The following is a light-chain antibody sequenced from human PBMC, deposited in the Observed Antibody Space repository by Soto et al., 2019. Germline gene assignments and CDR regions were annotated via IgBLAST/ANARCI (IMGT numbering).Light chain of an antibody. CDR1: QSVRNNY. J-gene: IGKJ4*01. V-gene: IGKV3-20*01. Sequence: EYVLTQSPCALCFCPGERCTLSCRASQSVRNNYLAWYQQKPCQAPRLLIYDASSRATGIPDRFSGGGSGTDFTLTIIRLEPEDFAVYYCQQFSSYPLTFGGGTKVDIK. CDR2: DAS. CDR3: QQFSSYPLT.